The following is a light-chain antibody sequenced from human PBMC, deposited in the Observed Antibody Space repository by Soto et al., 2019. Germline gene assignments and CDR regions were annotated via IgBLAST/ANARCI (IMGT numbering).Light chain of an antibody. CDR2: SNN. V-gene: IGLV1-44*01. CDR1: SFNIGSNA. J-gene: IGLJ2*01. CDR3: AAWDDSLNGVV. Sequence: QSVLTQLPSASGTPGQRVTISCSGSSFNIGSNAVNWYQQLPGTAPKLLIYSNNQRPSGVPDRFSGSKSGTSASLAISGLQSEDEADYYCAAWDDSLNGVVFGGGTKLTVL.